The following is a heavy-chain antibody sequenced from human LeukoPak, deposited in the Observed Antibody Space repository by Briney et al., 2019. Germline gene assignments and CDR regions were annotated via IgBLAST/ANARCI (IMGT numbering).Heavy chain of an antibody. V-gene: IGHV4-39*01. CDR1: GGSISSSSYY. D-gene: IGHD4-17*01. CDR3: ARHSWPDYGDLYYFDY. Sequence: SETLSLTCTVSGGSISSSSYYWGWIRQPPGKGLEWIGSIYYSGSTYYNPSLKSRVTISVDTSKNQFSLKLSSVTAADTAVYYCARHSWPDYGDLYYFDYWGQGTLATVSS. J-gene: IGHJ4*02. CDR2: IYYSGST.